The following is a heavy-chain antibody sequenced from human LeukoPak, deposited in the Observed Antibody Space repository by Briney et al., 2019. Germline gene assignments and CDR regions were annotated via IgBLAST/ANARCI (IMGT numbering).Heavy chain of an antibody. V-gene: IGHV4-59*12. J-gene: IGHJ6*02. CDR3: ARGRRITIFGVVTTYYYYGMDV. CDR2: IYYSGST. CDR1: GGSISSYY. D-gene: IGHD3-3*01. Sequence: SETLSLTCTVSGGSISSYYWSWIRQPPGKGLEWIGYIYYSGSTNYNPSLKSRVTISVDTSKNQFSLKLSSVTAADTAVYYCARGRRITIFGVVTTYYYYGMDVWGQGTTVTVSS.